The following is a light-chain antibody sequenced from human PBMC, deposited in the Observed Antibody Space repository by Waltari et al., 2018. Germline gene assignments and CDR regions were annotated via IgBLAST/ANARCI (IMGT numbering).Light chain of an antibody. CDR3: QQYNDWPPIT. CDR1: QVVSSN. Sequence: ELVMTQSPATLSVSPGDRATLSCRASQVVSSNLAWYQQKPGQAPRLLIYGASTRATSIPARFSGSGSGTEFTLTISSLQSEDFAVYYCQQYNDWPPITFGQGTRLEIK. CDR2: GAS. J-gene: IGKJ5*01. V-gene: IGKV3-15*01.